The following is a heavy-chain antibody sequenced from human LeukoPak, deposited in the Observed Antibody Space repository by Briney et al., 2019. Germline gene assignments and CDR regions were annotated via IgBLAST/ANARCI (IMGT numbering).Heavy chain of an antibody. D-gene: IGHD3-22*01. CDR1: GFTFSNAW. CDR3: TTGALYDSSGYVDS. J-gene: IGHJ4*02. V-gene: IGHV3-15*01. Sequence: GGSLRLSCAASGFTFSNAWMNWVRQAPGKGLEWVGRIKSKTEGGTKDYAAPVKGRFAISRDDSKATLYLQMNSLKTEDTAVYFCTTGALYDSSGYVDSWGQGTLVTVSP. CDR2: IKSKTEGGTK.